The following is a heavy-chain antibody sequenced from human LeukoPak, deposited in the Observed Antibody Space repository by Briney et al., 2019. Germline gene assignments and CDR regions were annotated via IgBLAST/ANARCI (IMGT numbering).Heavy chain of an antibody. V-gene: IGHV4-34*01. Sequence: SETLSLTCAVYGGSFSGYYWSWIRQPPGKGLEWIGEINHSGSTNYNPSLKSRVTISVDTSKNQFSLKLSSVTAADTAVYYCARGPDYLEWKTHGLWGRGTLVTVSS. CDR3: ARGPDYLEWKTHGL. CDR1: GGSFSGYY. D-gene: IGHD3-3*01. CDR2: INHSGST. J-gene: IGHJ2*01.